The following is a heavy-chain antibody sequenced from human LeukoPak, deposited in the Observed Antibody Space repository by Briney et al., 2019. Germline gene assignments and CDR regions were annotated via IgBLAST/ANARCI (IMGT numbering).Heavy chain of an antibody. V-gene: IGHV3-7*04. CDR2: IKQDGSEK. CDR1: GFTFNNYW. Sequence: GGSLRLSCVASGFTFNNYWMTWVRQAPRKGLEWVANIKQDGSEKYYVGSVKGRFTISRDNAKNSLYLQMNSLRAEDTAVYYCAGGIAGTNYWGQGTLVTVSS. J-gene: IGHJ4*02. D-gene: IGHD6-13*01. CDR3: AGGIAGTNY.